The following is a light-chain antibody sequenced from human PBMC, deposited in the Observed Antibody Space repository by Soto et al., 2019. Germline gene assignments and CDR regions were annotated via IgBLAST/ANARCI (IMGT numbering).Light chain of an antibody. CDR2: GNS. CDR3: QSYDSSLSGFYV. V-gene: IGLV1-40*01. CDR1: SSNIGAGYD. Sequence: QSVLTQPPSVSGAPGQRVTISCTGSSSNIGAGYDVHWYQQLPGTAPKLLIYGNSNRPSGVPDRLSGSKSGTSASLAITGLQADDEADYYCQSYDSSLSGFYVFGTGTKVTVL. J-gene: IGLJ1*01.